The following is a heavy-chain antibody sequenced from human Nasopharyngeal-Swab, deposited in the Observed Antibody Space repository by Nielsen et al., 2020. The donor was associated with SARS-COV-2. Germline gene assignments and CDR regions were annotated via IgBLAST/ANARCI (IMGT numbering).Heavy chain of an antibody. CDR2: IKQDGSEK. V-gene: IGHV3-7*01. J-gene: IGHJ4*02. CDR1: GLTFSSYW. CDR3: ARLESSSWYWSY. D-gene: IGHD6-13*01. Sequence: GGSLRLSCAASGLTFSSYWMSWVRQAPGKGLEWVANIKQDGSEKYYVDSVKGRFSISRDNAKNSLYLQMNSLRAEDTAVYYCARLESSSWYWSYWGQGTLVTVSS.